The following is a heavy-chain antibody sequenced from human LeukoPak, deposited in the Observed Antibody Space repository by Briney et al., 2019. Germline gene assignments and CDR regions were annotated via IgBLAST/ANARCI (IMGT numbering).Heavy chain of an antibody. J-gene: IGHJ4*02. D-gene: IGHD1-14*01. CDR3: ARIGARSPDY. CDR1: GGSLSSYY. Sequence: PSETLSLTCTVSGGSLSSYYWSWIRPPPGKGLEWIGYISYNGNTNYNPSLKSRATISVDTSKTQFSLNLSSVTAADTAVHYCARIGARSPDYWGQGTLVTVSS. CDR2: ISYNGNT. V-gene: IGHV4-59*08.